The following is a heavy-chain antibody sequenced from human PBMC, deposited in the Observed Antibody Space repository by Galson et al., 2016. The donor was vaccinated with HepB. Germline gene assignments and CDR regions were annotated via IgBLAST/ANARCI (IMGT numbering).Heavy chain of an antibody. Sequence: SVKVSCKASGYTFSSFGINWVRQAPGQGLEWMGWISAYTNNTYYAQKFQGRVTMTTDTSTSTAYMELRSLRSDDTAVYYCARDYYGATSIPLDGMDVWGRGTTVTVSS. CDR1: GYTFSSFG. CDR3: ARDYYGATSIPLDGMDV. J-gene: IGHJ6*02. CDR2: ISAYTNNT. V-gene: IGHV1-18*04. D-gene: IGHD4-23*01.